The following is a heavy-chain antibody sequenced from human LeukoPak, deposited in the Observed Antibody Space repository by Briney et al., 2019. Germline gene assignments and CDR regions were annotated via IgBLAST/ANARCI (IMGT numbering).Heavy chain of an antibody. Sequence: GGSLRLSCAASGFSFSTYEFHWVRHAPGKGLEWVSYISASGQTIYYADSVRGRFTISRDNAKNSLYLQMNSLRAEDTGVYYCARRVAVADNYFDYWGQGTLVTVSS. D-gene: IGHD6-19*01. J-gene: IGHJ4*02. V-gene: IGHV3-48*03. CDR1: GFSFSTYE. CDR2: ISASGQTI. CDR3: ARRVAVADNYFDY.